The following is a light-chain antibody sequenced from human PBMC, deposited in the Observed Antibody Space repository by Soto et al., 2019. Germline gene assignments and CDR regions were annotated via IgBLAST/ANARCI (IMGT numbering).Light chain of an antibody. J-gene: IGKJ1*01. CDR2: GAS. CDR3: QQYNNWWT. CDR1: QSVSNN. Sequence: EVVMTQSPATLSVSPGERATLSCRASQSVSNNLAWYQKKPGQAPRHLIYGASTRATGIPARFSGSGSGTEFTLTISSLQSEDFAVYYCQQYNNWWTFGQGTRVEIK. V-gene: IGKV3-15*01.